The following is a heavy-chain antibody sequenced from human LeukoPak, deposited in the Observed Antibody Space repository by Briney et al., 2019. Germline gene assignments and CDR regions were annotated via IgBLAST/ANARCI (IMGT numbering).Heavy chain of an antibody. Sequence: GSLRLSCAASGFTFSSYSMNWVRQPPGKGLEWIGEIYHSGSTNYNPSLKSRVTISVDKSKNQFSLKLSSVTAADTAVYYCARVGLDYYDSSGYYFDYWGQGTLVTVSS. J-gene: IGHJ4*02. V-gene: IGHV4-4*02. CDR1: GFTFSSYSM. CDR3: ARVGLDYYDSSGYYFDY. D-gene: IGHD3-22*01. CDR2: IYHSGST.